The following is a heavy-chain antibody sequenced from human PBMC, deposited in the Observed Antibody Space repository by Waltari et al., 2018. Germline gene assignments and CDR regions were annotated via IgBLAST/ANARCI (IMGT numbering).Heavy chain of an antibody. D-gene: IGHD6-6*01. CDR2: ISSSSGYK. CDR3: ARGQMSSSDY. Sequence: EVQVVESGGGLVKPGGSLRLSCAASGFSFSTYNMNWVRQAPGKGLEWVSSISSSSGYKYYADSVKGRFTISRDNGKNSLYLQMNSLRAEDTAVYYCARGQMSSSDYWGQGTLVTVSS. J-gene: IGHJ4*02. V-gene: IGHV3-21*01. CDR1: GFSFSTYN.